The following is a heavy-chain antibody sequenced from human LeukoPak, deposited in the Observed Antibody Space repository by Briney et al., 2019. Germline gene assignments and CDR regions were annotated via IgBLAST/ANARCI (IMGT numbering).Heavy chain of an antibody. CDR1: GFTFSSYA. CDR3: ASRITMIVVDCGVDY. J-gene: IGHJ4*02. CDR2: ICGSGGST. D-gene: IGHD3-22*01. V-gene: IGHV3-23*01. Sequence: GGSLRLSCAASGFTFSSYAMSWVRQAPGKGLEWVSAICGSGGSTYYADSVKGRFTISRDNSKNTLYLQMNSLRAEDTAVYYCASRITMIVVDCGVDYWGQGALLTVSS.